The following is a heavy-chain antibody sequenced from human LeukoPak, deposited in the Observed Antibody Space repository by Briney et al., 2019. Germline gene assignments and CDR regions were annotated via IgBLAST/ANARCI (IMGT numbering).Heavy chain of an antibody. V-gene: IGHV1-69*13. J-gene: IGHJ4*02. CDR3: ATHPRRYYYGSGSYFAY. CDR1: GGTFSSYA. CDR2: IIPIFGTA. D-gene: IGHD3-10*01. Sequence: SVKVSCKASGGTFSSYAISWVRQAPGQGLEWMGGIIPIFGTANYAQKFQGRVTITADESTSTAYMELSSLRSEDTALYYCATHPRRYYYGSGSYFAYWGQGTLVTVSS.